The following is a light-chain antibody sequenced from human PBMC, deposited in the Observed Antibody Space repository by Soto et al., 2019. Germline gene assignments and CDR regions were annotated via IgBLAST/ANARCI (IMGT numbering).Light chain of an antibody. J-gene: IGKJ4*01. CDR2: AAY. Sequence: DIHMTQSPSSLSASVGHTFTITCRTSQTIKNYLNWYQKKQVRAPKLLIYAAYNLQSGVPSRLSGSGYGTDLTIAISAMKNDDFETYLCQQTYSITLTFGGGTKVDIK. CDR3: QQTYSITLT. CDR1: QTIKNY. V-gene: IGKV1-39*01.